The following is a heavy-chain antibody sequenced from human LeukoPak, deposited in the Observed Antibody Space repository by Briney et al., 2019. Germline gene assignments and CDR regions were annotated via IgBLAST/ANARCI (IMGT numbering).Heavy chain of an antibody. V-gene: IGHV3-11*04. CDR1: GFTFSDYY. CDR2: ISSSGSTI. J-gene: IGHJ4*02. CDR3: ARGYYDFWSGYPFDY. Sequence: GGSLRLSCAASGFTFSDYYMSWIRQAPGKGLEWVSYISSSGSTIYYAASVKVRFTISRDNAKNSLYLQMNSLRAEDTAVYYCARGYYDFWSGYPFDYWGQGTLVTVSS. D-gene: IGHD3-3*01.